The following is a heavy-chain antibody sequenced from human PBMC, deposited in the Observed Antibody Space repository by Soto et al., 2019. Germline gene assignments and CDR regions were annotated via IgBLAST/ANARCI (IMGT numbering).Heavy chain of an antibody. Sequence: NPSETLSLTCAVYGGSFNGYYWTWIRQPPGKGLEWIGEINHSGSTNYSPSLKSRLTISLDTSQNQFSLKLSYVTAADTAVYYCARAGDGSSSYFDYWGQGTLVTVSS. J-gene: IGHJ4*02. V-gene: IGHV4-34*01. CDR2: INHSGST. CDR1: GGSFNGYY. D-gene: IGHD6-6*01. CDR3: ARAGDGSSSYFDY.